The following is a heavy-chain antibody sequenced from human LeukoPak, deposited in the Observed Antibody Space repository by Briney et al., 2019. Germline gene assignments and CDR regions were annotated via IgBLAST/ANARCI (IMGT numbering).Heavy chain of an antibody. J-gene: IGHJ4*02. D-gene: IGHD3-22*01. CDR2: IYYSGST. CDR3: ARLSSGYYILYDY. CDR1: GGSFSGYY. V-gene: IGHV4-34*01. Sequence: PSETLSLTCAVYGGSFSGYYWSWIRQPPGKGLGWIGSIYYSGSTYYNPSLKSRVTISVDTSKNQFSLKLSSVTAADTAVYYCARLSSGYYILYDYWGQGTLVTVSS.